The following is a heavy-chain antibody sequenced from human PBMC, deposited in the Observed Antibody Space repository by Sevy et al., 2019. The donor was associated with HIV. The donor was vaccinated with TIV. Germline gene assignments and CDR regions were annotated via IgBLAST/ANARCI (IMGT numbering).Heavy chain of an antibody. V-gene: IGHV3-23*01. CDR3: AREGCSKPHDY. J-gene: IGHJ4*02. CDR1: GFTFSSYA. Sequence: GGSLRLSCAASGFTFSSYAMSWVRQAPGKGLEWVSTFSFGCGKINYADSVKGRFTISRDNSKNTLYLQIHGLRAEDTAVYYCAREGCSKPHDYWGQGTLVTVSS. CDR2: FSFGCGKI. D-gene: IGHD3-10*02.